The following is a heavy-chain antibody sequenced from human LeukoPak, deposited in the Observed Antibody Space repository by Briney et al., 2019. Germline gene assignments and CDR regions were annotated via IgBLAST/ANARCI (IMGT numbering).Heavy chain of an antibody. Sequence: GGSLRLSCAASGFTFSSYSMNWVRQAPGKGLEWVSSINSSSSYIYYADSVKGRFTISRDNAKNSLYLQMNSLRAEDTAVYYCAKDLAGYCRSTSCHMDYWGQGALVTVSS. D-gene: IGHD2-2*01. J-gene: IGHJ4*02. CDR3: AKDLAGYCRSTSCHMDY. V-gene: IGHV3-21*04. CDR1: GFTFSSYS. CDR2: INSSSSYI.